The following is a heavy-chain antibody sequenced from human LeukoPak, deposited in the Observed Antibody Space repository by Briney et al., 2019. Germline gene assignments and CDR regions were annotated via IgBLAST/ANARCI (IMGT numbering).Heavy chain of an antibody. CDR3: ARASQRLGDSDY. V-gene: IGHV1-18*01. Sequence: ASVKVSCKASGYTFTSYGISWMRQAPGQGLEWMGWISAYNGDTNYEQKFQGRVTMTTDTSTTTAYMELRSLRSDDTALYYCARASQRLGDSDYWGQGTLVTVSS. J-gene: IGHJ4*02. CDR1: GYTFTSYG. D-gene: IGHD6-25*01. CDR2: ISAYNGDT.